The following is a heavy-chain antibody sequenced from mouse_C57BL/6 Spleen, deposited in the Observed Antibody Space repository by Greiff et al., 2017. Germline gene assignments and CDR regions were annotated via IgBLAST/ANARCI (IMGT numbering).Heavy chain of an antibody. CDR2: ISSGSSTI. D-gene: IGHD2-5*01. CDR3: AKKYYSNYGYAMDY. V-gene: IGHV5-17*01. J-gene: IGHJ4*01. CDR1: GFTFSDYG. Sequence: EVKLVESGGGLVKPGGSLKLSCAASGFTFSDYGMHWVRQAPEKGLEWVAYISSGSSTIYYADTVKGRFTISRDNAKNTLFLQMTSLRSEDTAMYYCAKKYYSNYGYAMDYWGQGTSVTVSS.